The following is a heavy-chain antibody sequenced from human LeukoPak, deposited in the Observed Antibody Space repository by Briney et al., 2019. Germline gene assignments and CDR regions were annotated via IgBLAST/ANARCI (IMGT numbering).Heavy chain of an antibody. CDR1: GFTFSSYA. CDR3: ARDTRPN. Sequence: GGSLRLSCAASGFTFSSYAMSWVRQAPGKGLEWVSLISGSGGSTSYADSVKGRFTISRDKSKNTLYLQMNSLRDEDTAVYYCARDTRPNWGQGTLVTVSS. D-gene: IGHD2-2*01. CDR2: ISGSGGST. V-gene: IGHV3-23*01. J-gene: IGHJ4*02.